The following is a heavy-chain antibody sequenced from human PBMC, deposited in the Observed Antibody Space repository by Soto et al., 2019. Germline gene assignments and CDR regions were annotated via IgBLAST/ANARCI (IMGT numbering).Heavy chain of an antibody. J-gene: IGHJ4*02. CDR2: IIPLFGTT. D-gene: IGHD2-15*01. CDR3: ASREGVAGPATYISPGYYFDC. CDR1: GGTFSKFV. V-gene: IGHV1-69*06. Sequence: QVQLVQSGAEVKKPESSVKVSCRVSGGTFSKFVVSWVRQAPGQGLEWMGGIIPLFGTTNYAQKFQGRVTITADKSTTTAYMELSCLRSDDTAVYYCASREGVAGPATYISPGYYFDCWGQGTLVTVSS.